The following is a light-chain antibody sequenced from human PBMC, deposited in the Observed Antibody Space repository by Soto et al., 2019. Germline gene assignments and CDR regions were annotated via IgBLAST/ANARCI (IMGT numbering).Light chain of an antibody. J-gene: IGKJ4*01. CDR2: WAS. Sequence: DNVISPSPGYLAESLGERATIKCKSSQSVLYSSNNKNYLAWYQQKPGQPPKLLIYWASTRESGVPDRFSGSGSGTDFTLTISSLQSEDVAVYYCQQYYSTPRTVGGGTKVDIK. V-gene: IGKV4-1*01. CDR1: QSVLYSSNNKNY. CDR3: QQYYSTPRT.